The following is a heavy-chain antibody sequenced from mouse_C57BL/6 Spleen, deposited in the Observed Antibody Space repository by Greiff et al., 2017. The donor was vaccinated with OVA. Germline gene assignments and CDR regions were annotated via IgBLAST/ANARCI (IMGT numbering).Heavy chain of an antibody. CDR3: ANESEDCGNSGWYFDD. J-gene: IGHJ1*03. Sequence: QVQLQQSGAELVKPGASVKLSCKASGYAFSSYWMNWVKQRPGKGLEWIGQIYPGDGDTNYNGKFKGKATLTADKSSSTAYLHLINLTTEDSADYFCANESEDCGNSGWYFDDWGTGTTVTVSS. D-gene: IGHD1-1*01. CDR1: GYAFSSYW. CDR2: IYPGDGDT. V-gene: IGHV1-80*01.